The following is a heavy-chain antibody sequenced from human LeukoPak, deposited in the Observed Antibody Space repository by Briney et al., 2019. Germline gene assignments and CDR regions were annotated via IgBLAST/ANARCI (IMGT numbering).Heavy chain of an antibody. CDR1: GASITIPDYH. J-gene: IGHJ4*02. CDR3: ATKERQVQRPPGDY. V-gene: IGHV4-39*01. D-gene: IGHD1-26*01. Sequence: PSETLSLTCAVSGASITIPDYHWGWIALPPGKGLEWIGTISHTGTTYYNPSIQSRVSISVDKSRNQISQKLSSVTAADTAVYYCATKERQVQRPPGDYWGQGTQVTVSS. CDR2: ISHTGTT.